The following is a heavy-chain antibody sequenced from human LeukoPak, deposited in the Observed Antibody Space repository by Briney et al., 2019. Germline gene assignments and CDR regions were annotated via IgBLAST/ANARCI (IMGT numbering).Heavy chain of an antibody. CDR1: GYTFTSYY. Sequence: SVKVSCKASGYTFTSYYMHWVRQAPGQGLEWMGGIIPIFGTANYAQKFQGRVTITTDESTSTAYMELSSLRSEDTAVSYCARATHANWGPSGGLYYFDYWGQGTLVTVSS. D-gene: IGHD7-27*01. CDR2: IIPIFGTA. J-gene: IGHJ4*02. CDR3: ARATHANWGPSGGLYYFDY. V-gene: IGHV1-69*05.